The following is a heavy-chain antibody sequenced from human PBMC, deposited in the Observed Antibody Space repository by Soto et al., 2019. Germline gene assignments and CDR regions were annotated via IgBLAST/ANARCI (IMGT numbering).Heavy chain of an antibody. CDR3: AHRHGYGYNYYFDY. CDR2: IYWNDDK. J-gene: IGHJ4*02. D-gene: IGHD1-20*01. CDR1: GFLLNTSGVG. V-gene: IGHV2-5*01. Sequence: SGPTLVNPTQTLTLTCTFSGFLLNTSGVGVGWIRQPPGQALEWLAVIYWNDDKRYSPSVKSRLTITKDTSNSQVVLEMTNVDPVDTATYYCAHRHGYGYNYYFDYWGQGTLVTVSS.